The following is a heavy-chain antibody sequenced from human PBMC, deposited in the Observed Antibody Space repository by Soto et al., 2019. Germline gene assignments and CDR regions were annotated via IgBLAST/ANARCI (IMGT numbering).Heavy chain of an antibody. J-gene: IGHJ3*02. D-gene: IGHD4-17*01. CDR1: GGSISSYC. V-gene: IGHV4-59*01. CDR3: ATTTVGDDAFDI. Sequence: SETLSLTCTVSGGSISSYCWSWIRQPPGKGLEWIGYIYYSGSTNYNPSLKSRVTISVDTSKNQFSLKLSSVTAADTAVYYCATTTVGDDAFDIWGQGTMVTVSS. CDR2: IYYSGST.